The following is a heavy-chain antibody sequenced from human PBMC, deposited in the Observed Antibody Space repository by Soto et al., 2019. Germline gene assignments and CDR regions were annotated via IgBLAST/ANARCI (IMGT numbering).Heavy chain of an antibody. Sequence: QLQLQESGPGLVKPWETLSLTCTASGGSITTSSYYWGWIRQPPGKGLEWIGSIFYSGSTHYNPSLKSRVTISVDTSKNQFSLALNSVTAADTAVYYCARQGDAWGYYLDYWGQGTPVTVSS. CDR1: GGSITTSSYY. CDR2: IFYSGST. V-gene: IGHV4-39*01. CDR3: ARQGDAWGYYLDY. D-gene: IGHD7-27*01. J-gene: IGHJ4*02.